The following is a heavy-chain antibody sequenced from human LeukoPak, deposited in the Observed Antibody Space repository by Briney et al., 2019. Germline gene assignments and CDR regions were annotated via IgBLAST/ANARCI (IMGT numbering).Heavy chain of an antibody. CDR2: ITCDNGNT. Sequence: ASVKVSCKASGYTFTGYYMHWVRQAPGQGLEWMGWITCDNGNTKYAQKFQGRATMTTDTSTSSAYMELRSLTSDDTAIYYCARDGVAVIGDYSYYKGMDVWGQGTTVTVSS. V-gene: IGHV1-18*04. J-gene: IGHJ6*02. D-gene: IGHD7-27*01. CDR3: ARDGVAVIGDYSYYKGMDV. CDR1: GYTFTGYY.